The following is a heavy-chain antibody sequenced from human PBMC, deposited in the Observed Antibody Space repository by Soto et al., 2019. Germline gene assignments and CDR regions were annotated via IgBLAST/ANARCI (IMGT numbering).Heavy chain of an antibody. CDR2: ISWDGGRT. V-gene: IGHV3-43*01. J-gene: IGHJ4*02. D-gene: IGHD4-4*01. CDR1: GFTFDDYT. CDR3: AKAGPRSSNYVPVDY. Sequence: GGSLRLSCAASGFTFDDYTVHWVRQAPGKGLEWVSLISWDGGRTYYADSVKGRFTISRDNRKNSLYLQMNSLRTEDTALYYCAKAGPRSSNYVPVDYWGQGTLVTVSS.